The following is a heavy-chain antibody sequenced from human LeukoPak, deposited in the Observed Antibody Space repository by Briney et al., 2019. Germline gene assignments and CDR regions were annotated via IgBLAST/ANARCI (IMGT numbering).Heavy chain of an antibody. D-gene: IGHD1-26*01. J-gene: IGHJ5*02. CDR1: GGSISSSGYY. CDR3: ARHEYSGSYYGLSWFDP. CDR2: IYYSGST. V-gene: IGHV4-39*01. Sequence: SETLSLTYTVSGGSISSSGYYWGWIRQPPGKGLEWIASIYYSGSTYYNPSLKSRVTISVDTSKNQLSLKLSSLTAADTAVYYCARHEYSGSYYGLSWFDPWGQGTLVTVSP.